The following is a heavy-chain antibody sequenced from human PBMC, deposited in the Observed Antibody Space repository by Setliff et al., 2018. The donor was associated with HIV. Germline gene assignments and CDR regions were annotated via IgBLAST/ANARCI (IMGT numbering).Heavy chain of an antibody. J-gene: IGHJ4*02. V-gene: IGHV4-34*01. Sequence: PSETLSLTCAVYGGSFSGHYWNWIRQPPGRGLQWMGEIYHSGATTYNPSLKSRATISVDRSKNQFSLKLTSLTTSDVGLYYCARTRALNASNWNPFDYWGQGTLVTVSS. CDR3: ARTRALNASNWNPFDY. CDR1: GGSFSGHY. CDR2: IYHSGAT. D-gene: IGHD1-20*01.